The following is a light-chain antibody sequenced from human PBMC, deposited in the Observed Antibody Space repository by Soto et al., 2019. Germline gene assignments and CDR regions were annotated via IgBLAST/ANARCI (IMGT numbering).Light chain of an antibody. CDR2: EVV. CDR3: KSYAGSNTYV. Sequence: QSVLTQPPSASGSPGQSVTISCTGTKNEVGFYDFVPWYQHHPGKAPRLIIYEVVQRPSGVPDRFSGSKSGNTASLTVSGLQAADEADYFCKSYAGSNTYVFGSGTKLTVL. J-gene: IGLJ1*01. CDR1: KNEVGFYDF. V-gene: IGLV2-8*01.